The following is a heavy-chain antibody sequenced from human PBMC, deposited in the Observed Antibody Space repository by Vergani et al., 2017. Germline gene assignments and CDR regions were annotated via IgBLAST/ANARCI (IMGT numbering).Heavy chain of an antibody. CDR1: GFTFDDYA. D-gene: IGHD4-17*01. J-gene: IGHJ5*02. V-gene: IGHV3-9*01. CDR2: ISWNSGSI. Sequence: EVQLVESGGGLVQPGRSLRLSCAASGFTFDDYAMHWVRQAPGKGLEWVSGISWNSGSIGYADSVKGRFTISRDNAKNSLYLQMNSLRAEDTAVYYCARNLMTTVTTDFDPWGQGTLVTVSS. CDR3: ARNLMTTVTTDFDP.